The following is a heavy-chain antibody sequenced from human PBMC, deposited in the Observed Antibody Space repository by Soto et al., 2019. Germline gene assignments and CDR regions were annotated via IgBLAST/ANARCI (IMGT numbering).Heavy chain of an antibody. CDR2: IKQEGREK. V-gene: IGHV3-7*01. CDR3: ARVHSSSWYDWFDP. Sequence: GGSLSLASAASRFTFSSYWMSWVRQAPGEGLEWVANIKQEGREKFYMDSVKDRFTICRDNAKNPLYLQMTSLLAEGTAVNERARVHSSSWYDWFDPWGQGTLVTVSS. J-gene: IGHJ5*02. CDR1: RFTFSSYW. D-gene: IGHD6-13*01.